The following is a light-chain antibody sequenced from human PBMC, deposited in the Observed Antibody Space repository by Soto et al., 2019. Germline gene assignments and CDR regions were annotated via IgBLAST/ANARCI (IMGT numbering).Light chain of an antibody. CDR1: QSIARTY. J-gene: IGKJ5*01. CDR3: QQYGYSPFT. Sequence: EVVLTQSPGTLSLSPGERATLSCRASQSIARTYLAWYQQKPGQAPRLLIYDISTRATGIPDRFSASGSGTAFTLTTSGLETEDFSVYYCQQYGYSPFTFGQWKRLEIK. V-gene: IGKV3-20*01. CDR2: DIS.